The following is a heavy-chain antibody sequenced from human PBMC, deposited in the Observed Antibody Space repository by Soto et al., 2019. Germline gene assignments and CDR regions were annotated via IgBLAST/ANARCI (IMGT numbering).Heavy chain of an antibody. Sequence: TGGSLRLSCEASRFTFSTYGMHWVRQAPGKGLEWVALISFDGSSEYYADSVKGRFTISRDNSKNTLYLQMNSLKTEDTAVYYCTTTSIAAAGLVVYYYYMDVWGKGTTVTVSS. J-gene: IGHJ6*03. D-gene: IGHD6-13*01. CDR1: RFTFSTYG. CDR3: TTTSIAAAGLVVYYYYMDV. CDR2: ISFDGSSE. V-gene: IGHV3-30*03.